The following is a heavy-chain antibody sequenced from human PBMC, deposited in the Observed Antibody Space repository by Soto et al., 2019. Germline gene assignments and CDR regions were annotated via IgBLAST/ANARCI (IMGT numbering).Heavy chain of an antibody. CDR1: GYTFTSYG. CDR3: ARPRSGHYYDSSGYYLGY. CDR2: ISAYNGNT. D-gene: IGHD3-22*01. J-gene: IGHJ4*02. Sequence: ASVKVSCKASGYTFTSYGISWVRQAPGQGLEWMGWISAYNGNTNYAQKLQGRVTMTTDTSTSTAYMELRSLRSDDTAVYYCARPRSGHYYDSSGYYLGYWGQGTLATVSS. V-gene: IGHV1-18*01.